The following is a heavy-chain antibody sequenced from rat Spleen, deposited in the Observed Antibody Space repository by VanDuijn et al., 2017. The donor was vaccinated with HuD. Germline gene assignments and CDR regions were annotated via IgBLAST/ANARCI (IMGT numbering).Heavy chain of an antibody. Sequence: EVRLVESGGGLVQPGRSLKLSCAASGFTFSDYTMAWVRQAPTKGLEWVATINYDGTSTFYRDSVRARFTISRDNAKNTLYLQVDSLKSEDTATYYCTRGGYFRYWGQGVMVTVSS. V-gene: IGHV5S10*01. CDR3: TRGGYFRY. J-gene: IGHJ2*01. CDR2: INYDGTST. D-gene: IGHD2-5*01. CDR1: GFTFSDYT.